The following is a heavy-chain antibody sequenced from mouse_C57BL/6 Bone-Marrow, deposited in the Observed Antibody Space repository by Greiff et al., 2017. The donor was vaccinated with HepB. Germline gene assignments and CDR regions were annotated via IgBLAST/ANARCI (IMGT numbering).Heavy chain of an antibody. V-gene: IGHV14-4*01. CDR1: GFNIKDDY. CDR3: SNREWFAY. J-gene: IGHJ3*01. Sequence: VQLQQSGAELVRPGASVKLSCTASGFNIKDDYMHWVKQRPEQGLEWIGWIDPENGDTEYASKFQGKATITADTSSNTAYLQLSSLTSEDTAVYCCSNREWFAYWGQGTLVTVSA. CDR2: IDPENGDT.